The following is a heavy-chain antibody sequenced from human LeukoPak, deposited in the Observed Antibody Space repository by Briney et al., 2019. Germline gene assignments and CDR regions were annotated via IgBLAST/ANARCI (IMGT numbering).Heavy chain of an antibody. J-gene: IGHJ4*02. Sequence: PSETLSLTCTVSGDSISSYYWSWIRQPPGKGLEWIGYVYDSGSTTYNPSLKSRLTISVDTSKNQFSLKLSSVTAADTAVYYCARFAGGSLVLDYWGQGTLVTVSS. D-gene: IGHD6-13*01. CDR1: GDSISSYY. CDR3: ARFAGGSLVLDY. CDR2: VYDSGST. V-gene: IGHV4-59*08.